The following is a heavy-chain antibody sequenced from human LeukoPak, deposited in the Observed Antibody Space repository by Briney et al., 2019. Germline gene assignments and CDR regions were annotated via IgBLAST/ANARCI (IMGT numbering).Heavy chain of an antibody. CDR2: IFYSGAT. Sequence: PSETLSLTCTVSGASISSNTYYWGWIRQPPGKGLEWIGSIFYSGATYYNPSLKSRLTISVDTSKNQFSLKLSSVTAADTAVYYCAGQLRYCSSTSCSLNWFDPWGQGTLVTVAS. CDR3: AGQLRYCSSTSCSLNWFDP. CDR1: GASISSNTYY. D-gene: IGHD2-2*01. J-gene: IGHJ5*02. V-gene: IGHV4-39*01.